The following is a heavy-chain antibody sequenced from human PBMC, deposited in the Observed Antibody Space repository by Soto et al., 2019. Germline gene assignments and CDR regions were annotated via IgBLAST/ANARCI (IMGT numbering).Heavy chain of an antibody. CDR1: GGSISSSSYY. CDR3: ARQRTPWGAFDI. D-gene: IGHD3-16*01. Sequence: SETLSLTCTVSGGSISSSSYYWGWIRQPPGKGLEWIGSIYYSGSTYYNPSLKSRVTISVDTSKNQFSLKLSSVTAADTAVYYCARQRTPWGAFDIWGQGTMVTVSS. CDR2: IYYSGST. V-gene: IGHV4-39*01. J-gene: IGHJ3*02.